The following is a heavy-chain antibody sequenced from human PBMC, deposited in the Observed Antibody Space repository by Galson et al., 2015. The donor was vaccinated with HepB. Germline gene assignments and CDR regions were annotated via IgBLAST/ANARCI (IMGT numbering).Heavy chain of an antibody. J-gene: IGHJ3*02. V-gene: IGHV4-34*01. D-gene: IGHD6-6*01. CDR1: GESFSGYY. CDR3: ARGRGRIAARPYLDAFDI. CDR2: INHSGST. Sequence: SETLSLTCAVYGESFSGYYWSWIRQPPGKGLEWIGEINHSGSTNYNPSLKSRVTISVDTSKNQFSLKLSSVTAADTAVYYCARGRGRIAARPYLDAFDIWGQGTMVTVSS.